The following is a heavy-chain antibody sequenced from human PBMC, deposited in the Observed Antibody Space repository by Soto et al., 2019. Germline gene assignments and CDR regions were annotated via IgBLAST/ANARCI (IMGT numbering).Heavy chain of an antibody. J-gene: IGHJ4*02. CDR3: VREFSGGYFDY. CDR2: LFPADGAT. D-gene: IGHD3-10*01. Sequence: QVQLVQSGAEVKKTGASLMLSCKTSGYPFTTYYLHWVRQAPGHGLEWMGILFPADGATNYAQKFRGRVTMTRDTSTSTVYMQLSSLRSDDTAVYYCVREFSGGYFDYWGQGSLVTVSS. V-gene: IGHV1-46*01. CDR1: GYPFTTYY.